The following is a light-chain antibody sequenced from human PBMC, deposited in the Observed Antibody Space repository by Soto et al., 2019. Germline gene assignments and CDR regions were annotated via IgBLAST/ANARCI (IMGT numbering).Light chain of an antibody. CDR1: QSISSW. J-gene: IGKJ1*01. CDR2: KAS. V-gene: IGKV1-5*03. CDR3: QQYRV. Sequence: DIQMTQSPSTLSASVGDRVTITCRASQSISSWFAWYQQKPGKAPKLLIYKASSLESGVPSRFSGSGSGTEFTLTISSLQPDDFATYYCQQYRVFGQGTKVEIK.